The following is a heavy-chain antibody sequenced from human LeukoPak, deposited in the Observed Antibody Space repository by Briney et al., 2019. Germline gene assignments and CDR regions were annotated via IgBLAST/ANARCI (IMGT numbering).Heavy chain of an antibody. CDR1: GFSFSTYD. CDR2: IYTGGTT. CDR3: SRLHYYGSVIDL. V-gene: IGHV3-66*02. Sequence: GRSLRLSCYASGFSFSTYDMHWVRQAPGKGLEWVSVIYTGGTTYYADSVKGRFTISRDSSKNTLYLQLNSLRAEDTAVYYCSRLHYYGSVIDLWGRGTLVTVSS. D-gene: IGHD3-10*01. J-gene: IGHJ2*01.